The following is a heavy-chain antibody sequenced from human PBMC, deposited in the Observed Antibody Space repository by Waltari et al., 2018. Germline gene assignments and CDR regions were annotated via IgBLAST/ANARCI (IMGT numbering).Heavy chain of an antibody. CDR3: AKDQYTSSRRGFDS. D-gene: IGHD3-10*01. CDR2: ISGSAGST. J-gene: IGHJ4*02. Sequence: EVQLSESGGGLVQPGGSMRLSCAASGFTLSSDARSWVRQAPGKGLEWVSTISGSAGSTYYADSVKGRFTISRDISKNTLFLQMNSLRAEDTALYSCAKDQYTSSRRGFDSWGQGTLVTVSS. CDR1: GFTLSSDA. V-gene: IGHV3-23*01.